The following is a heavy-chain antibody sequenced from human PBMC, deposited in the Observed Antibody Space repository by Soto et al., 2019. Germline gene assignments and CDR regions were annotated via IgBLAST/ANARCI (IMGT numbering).Heavy chain of an antibody. D-gene: IGHD7-27*01. CDR2: ISAYNGNT. CDR3: ASDLGAEKVDS. CDR1: GYTFTSYG. V-gene: IGHV1-18*01. J-gene: IGHJ4*02. Sequence: QVQLVQSGAEVKKPGASVKVSCKASGYTFTSYGISWVRQAPGQGLEWMGWISAYNGNTKNAQKLRGRVPMTTDTSTSTAYRELMSLRSDDTAVYYWASDLGAEKVDSWCQGTLVTVSS.